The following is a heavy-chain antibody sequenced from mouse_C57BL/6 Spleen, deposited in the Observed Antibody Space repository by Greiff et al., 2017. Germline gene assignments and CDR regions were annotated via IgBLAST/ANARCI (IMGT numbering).Heavy chain of an antibody. D-gene: IGHD1-1*01. CDR2: IYPGSGST. J-gene: IGHJ4*01. Sequence: QVQLQQPGAELVKPGASVKMSCKASGYTFTSYWITWVKQRPGQGLEWIGDIYPGSGSTNYNQKFKSKATLTVDTSSSTAYMQLSSLTSADSAVYYCARGGSRYALDYWGQGTSVTVAS. V-gene: IGHV1-55*01. CDR3: ARGGSRYALDY. CDR1: GYTFTSYW.